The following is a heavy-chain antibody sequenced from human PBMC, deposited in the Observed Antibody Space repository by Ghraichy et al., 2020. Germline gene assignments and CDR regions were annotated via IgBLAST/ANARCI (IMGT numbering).Heavy chain of an antibody. V-gene: IGHV1-2*02. J-gene: IGHJ5*02. D-gene: IGHD6-19*01. CDR3: ARSPAPYSSGWVNWFDP. CDR1: GYTFTGYY. CDR2: INPNSGGT. Sequence: SVKVSCKASGYTFTGYYMHWVRQAPGQGLEWMGWINPNSGGTNYAQKFQGRVTMTRDTSISTAYMELSRLRSDDTAVYYCARSPAPYSSGWVNWFDPWGQGTLVTVSS.